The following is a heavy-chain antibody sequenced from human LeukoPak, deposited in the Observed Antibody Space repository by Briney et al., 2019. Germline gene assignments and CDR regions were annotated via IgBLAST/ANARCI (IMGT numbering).Heavy chain of an antibody. CDR2: INHSGST. CDR3: ARFNGYVWGSYRYYFDY. V-gene: IGHV4-34*01. Sequence: PSETLSLTCAVYGGSFSGYYWSWIRQPPGKGLEWIGEINHSGSTNYNPSLKSRVTISVDASKNQFSLKLSSVTAADTAVYYCARFNGYVWGSYRYYFDYWGQGTLVTVSS. CDR1: GGSFSGYY. J-gene: IGHJ4*02. D-gene: IGHD3-16*02.